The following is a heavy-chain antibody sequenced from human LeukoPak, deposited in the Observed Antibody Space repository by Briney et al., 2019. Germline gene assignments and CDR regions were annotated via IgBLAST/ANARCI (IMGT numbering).Heavy chain of an antibody. J-gene: IGHJ4*02. V-gene: IGHV3-21*01. CDR1: GFTFSSYS. CDR2: ISSSSSYI. D-gene: IGHD5-12*01. Sequence: PGGSLRLSCAASGFTFSSYSMNWVRQAPGKWLEWVSSISSSSSYIYYADSVKGRFTISRDNAKNSLYLQMNSLRAEDTAVFYCARGYSGYHFDYWGQGTLVTVSS. CDR3: ARGYSGYHFDY.